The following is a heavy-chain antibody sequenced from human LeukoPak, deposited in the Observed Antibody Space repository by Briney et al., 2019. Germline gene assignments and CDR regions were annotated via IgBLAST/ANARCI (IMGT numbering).Heavy chain of an antibody. V-gene: IGHV3-30*04. CDR3: ARDGYCSGGSCYYPYY. Sequence: GRSLRLSCAASGFTFSSYAMHGVRQAPGKGLEGVAVISYDGSNKYYADSVKGRFTISRDTSKNTLYLQMNSVRAEDTAVYYCARDGYCSGGSCYYPYYWGQGTLVTVSS. J-gene: IGHJ4*02. D-gene: IGHD2-15*01. CDR2: ISYDGSNK. CDR1: GFTFSSYA.